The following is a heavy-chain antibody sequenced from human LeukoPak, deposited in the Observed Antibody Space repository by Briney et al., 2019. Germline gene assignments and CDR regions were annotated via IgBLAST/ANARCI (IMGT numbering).Heavy chain of an antibody. D-gene: IGHD3-22*01. CDR1: GFTFSSYG. CDR3: ARDSRIVVVYNFDY. J-gene: IGHJ4*02. V-gene: IGHV3-30*03. Sequence: GGSLRLSCAASGFTFSSYGMHWVRQAPGKGREWVAVISYDGSNKYYADSVKGRFTISRDNTKNTLYLQMNSLRAEDTAVYYCARDSRIVVVYNFDYWGQGTLVTVSS. CDR2: ISYDGSNK.